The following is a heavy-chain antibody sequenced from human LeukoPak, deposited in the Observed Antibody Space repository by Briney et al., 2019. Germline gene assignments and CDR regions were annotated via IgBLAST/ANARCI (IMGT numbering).Heavy chain of an antibody. CDR2: IFYTGNV. Sequence: SETLSLTCTVTGGSISGYHWNWIRQSPGKGLEWIGNIFYTGNVDHNPSLQSRVTISVDTSKNEISLILSSVTAADTAVYYCARKTYCSGGRCYGENWFDPWGQGTLVTVSS. J-gene: IGHJ5*02. CDR1: GGSISGYH. D-gene: IGHD2-15*01. CDR3: ARKTYCSGGRCYGENWFDP. V-gene: IGHV4-59*08.